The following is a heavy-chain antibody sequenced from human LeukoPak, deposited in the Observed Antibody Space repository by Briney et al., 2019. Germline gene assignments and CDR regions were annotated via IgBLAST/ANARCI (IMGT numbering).Heavy chain of an antibody. Sequence: SETLSLTCTVSGGSISSYYWSWIRQPPGKGLEWIGYIYYSGSTNYNPSLKSRVTISVGTSKNQFSLKLSSVTAADTAVYYCARPYYDILTGYLYWYFDLWGRGTLVTASS. V-gene: IGHV4-59*01. D-gene: IGHD3-9*01. CDR3: ARPYYDILTGYLYWYFDL. J-gene: IGHJ2*01. CDR2: IYYSGST. CDR1: GGSISSYY.